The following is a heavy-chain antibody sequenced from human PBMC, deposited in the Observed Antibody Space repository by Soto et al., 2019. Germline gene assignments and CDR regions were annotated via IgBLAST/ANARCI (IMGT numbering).Heavy chain of an antibody. J-gene: IGHJ4*02. CDR1: GFNFDNSY. CDR3: SKNNVAPAFVGFEY. D-gene: IGHD2-2*01. Sequence: PGGSLRLSCAVSGFNFDNSYMSWVRQAPGKWLEWVSILYSGGQTYYTESVRGRFTISRDISKNTLDLQMNRLTADDTAVYYCSKNNVAPAFVGFEYWGQGXLVTVYS. V-gene: IGHV3-53*01. CDR2: LYSGGQT.